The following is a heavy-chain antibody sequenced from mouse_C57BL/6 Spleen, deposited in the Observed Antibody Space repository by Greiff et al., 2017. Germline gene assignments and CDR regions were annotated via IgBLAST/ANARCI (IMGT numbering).Heavy chain of an antibody. D-gene: IGHD2-4*01. Sequence: QVQLKQSGPELVKPGASVKISCKASGYAFSSSWMNWVKQRPGKGLEWIGRIYPGDGDTNYNGKFKGKATLTADKSSSTAYMQLSSLTSEDSAVYFCARSDYDYDSTYFDYWGQGTTLTVSS. V-gene: IGHV1-82*01. CDR3: ARSDYDYDSTYFDY. CDR1: GYAFSSSW. J-gene: IGHJ2*01. CDR2: IYPGDGDT.